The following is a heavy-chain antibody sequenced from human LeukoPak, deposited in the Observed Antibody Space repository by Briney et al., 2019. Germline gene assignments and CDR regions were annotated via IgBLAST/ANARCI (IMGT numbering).Heavy chain of an antibody. V-gene: IGHV3-66*01. D-gene: IGHD3-10*01. J-gene: IGHJ4*02. Sequence: GGSLRLSCAASGFTVSSNSMSWVHQAPGKGLEWVSIIYSGGSTYYADSVKGRFTISRDNSKNTLYLHMNTLRAEDTAVYYCARGTYGSGSNYMADYWGQGTLVTVSS. CDR3: ARGTYGSGSNYMADY. CDR2: IYSGGST. CDR1: GFTVSSNS.